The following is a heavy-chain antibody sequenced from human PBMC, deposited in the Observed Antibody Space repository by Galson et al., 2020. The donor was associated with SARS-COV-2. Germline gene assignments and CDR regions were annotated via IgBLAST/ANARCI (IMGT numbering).Heavy chain of an antibody. CDR1: GVTGDDYA. J-gene: IGHJ4*02. CDR2: NRWDGGST. D-gene: IGHD3-16*02. CDR3: AKGLSAMAMITFGGVIAPFAY. Sequence: GGSLRRACAASGVTGDDYAMHWVRQAPGKGLEWVSLNRWDGGSTYDADSVKGRFTISRDNSKNSLYLQMNSLRAEDTALYYCAKGLSAMAMITFGGVIAPFAYWGQGTLVTVSS. V-gene: IGHV3-43D*03.